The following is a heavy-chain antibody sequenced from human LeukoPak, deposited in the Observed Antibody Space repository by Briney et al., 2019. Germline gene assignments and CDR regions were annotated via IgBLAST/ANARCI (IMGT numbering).Heavy chain of an antibody. J-gene: IGHJ4*02. CDR3: ARARITFGGVIGY. Sequence: GASVKVSCKASGYTFASYAMHWVRQATGQRLEWMGWINAGNGNTKYSQKFQGRVTITRDTSASTAYMELSSLRSEDTAVYYCARARITFGGVIGYWGQGTLVTVSS. CDR2: INAGNGNT. CDR1: GYTFASYA. V-gene: IGHV1-3*01. D-gene: IGHD3-16*01.